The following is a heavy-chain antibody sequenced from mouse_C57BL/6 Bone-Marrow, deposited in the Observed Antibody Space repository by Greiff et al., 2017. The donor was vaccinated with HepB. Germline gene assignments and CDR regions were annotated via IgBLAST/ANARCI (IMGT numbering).Heavy chain of an antibody. Sequence: EVKLVESGPGLVKPSQSLSLTCSVTGYSITSGYYWNWIRQFPGNTLEWMGYISYDGSNNYNPSLKNRISITRDTSKNQFFLKLNSVTTEDTATYYCARGIYDGYPDWYFDVWGTGTTVTVSS. J-gene: IGHJ1*03. D-gene: IGHD2-3*01. CDR2: ISYDGSN. CDR1: GYSITSGYY. CDR3: ARGIYDGYPDWYFDV. V-gene: IGHV3-6*01.